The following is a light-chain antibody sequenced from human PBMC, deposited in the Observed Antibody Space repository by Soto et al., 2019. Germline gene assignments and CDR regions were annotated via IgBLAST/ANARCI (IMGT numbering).Light chain of an antibody. CDR1: QSVTSN. V-gene: IGKV3-15*01. CDR2: GVS. CDR3: QQYSQWPLT. Sequence: EIVMTQSPATLSVSPGERATLSCRASQSVTSNLAWYQQKPGQAPRLLMYGVSTRATGIPARFGGSGSATEFTLTISSLQSDDFAVSYCQQYSQWPLTFGGGTKVEIK. J-gene: IGKJ4*01.